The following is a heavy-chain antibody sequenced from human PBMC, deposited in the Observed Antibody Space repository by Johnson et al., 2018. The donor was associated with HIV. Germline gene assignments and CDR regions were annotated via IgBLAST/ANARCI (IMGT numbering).Heavy chain of an antibody. CDR2: LRYDGDIT. CDR1: GFTFSNYG. CDR3: AKGQRSGYQKDAFDI. D-gene: IGHD3-22*01. V-gene: IGHV3-30*02. J-gene: IGHJ3*02. Sequence: VQLVESGGCVVQPGGSLRLSCAASGFTFSNYGMHWVRQAPGKGLEWVAFLRYDGDITYYIDSVKGRFTISRDNSKNKLYLQMNSLRTEDTAMYYCAKGQRSGYQKDAFDIWGRGTIVIVSS.